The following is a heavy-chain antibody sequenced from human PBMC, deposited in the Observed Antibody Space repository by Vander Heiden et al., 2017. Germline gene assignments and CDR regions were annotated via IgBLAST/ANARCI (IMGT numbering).Heavy chain of an antibody. Sequence: QVQLVQSGAEVKKPGSSVKVSCKASGGTFSNYAISWVRQAPGQGLEWMGGIIPIFGTANYAQKFQGRVTIIADKSTSTAYMELSSLRSEDTAVYYCARYSSSFTYYYYGMDVWGQGTTVTVSS. D-gene: IGHD6-6*01. CDR3: ARYSSSFTYYYYGMDV. CDR2: IIPIFGTA. J-gene: IGHJ6*02. V-gene: IGHV1-69*06. CDR1: GGTFSNYA.